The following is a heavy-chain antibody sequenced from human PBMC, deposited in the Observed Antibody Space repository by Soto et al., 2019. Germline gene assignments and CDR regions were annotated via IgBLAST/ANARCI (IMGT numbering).Heavy chain of an antibody. D-gene: IGHD3-22*01. CDR3: AKSRYSDSSGDFYDY. Sequence: VQLLESGGGLVQPGGSLSLSCAASAFTFNNYAMSWVRQAPGKGLKWVSGIGGSGRTTYYADSVKGRFTISRDNSNNTLFLQMNSLRAEDTAVYYCAKSRYSDSSGDFYDYWGQGTLVTVSS. V-gene: IGHV3-23*01. CDR2: IGGSGRTT. J-gene: IGHJ4*02. CDR1: AFTFNNYA.